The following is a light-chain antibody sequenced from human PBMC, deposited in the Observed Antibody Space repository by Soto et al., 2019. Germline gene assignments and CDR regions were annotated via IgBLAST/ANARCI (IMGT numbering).Light chain of an antibody. CDR3: QQRSNWPPIT. J-gene: IGKJ5*01. CDR2: DAS. CDR1: QIVSSY. Sequence: EMVMTQSPGTLSLSPGQRATLSGRSSQIVSSYLACYQQKPGQAPRLLLYDASNRATGIPATFSGSGSATAFTLTTSSLEPEDFAVYYCQQRSNWPPITFGPGTRLDIK. V-gene: IGKV3-11*01.